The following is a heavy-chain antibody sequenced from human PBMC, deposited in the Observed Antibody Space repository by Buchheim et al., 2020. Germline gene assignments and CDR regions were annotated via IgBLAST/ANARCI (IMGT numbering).Heavy chain of an antibody. CDR1: GFTFSSYA. CDR3: ARDDIPLSSGWHIHDY. D-gene: IGHD6-19*01. J-gene: IGHJ4*02. Sequence: QVQLVESGGGVVQPGRSLRLSCAASGFTFSSYAMHWVRQAPGKGLEWVAVISYDGSNKYYADSVKGRFTISRDNSKNTLYLQMNSLRAEDTAVYYCARDDIPLSSGWHIHDYWGQGTL. CDR2: ISYDGSNK. V-gene: IGHV3-30-3*01.